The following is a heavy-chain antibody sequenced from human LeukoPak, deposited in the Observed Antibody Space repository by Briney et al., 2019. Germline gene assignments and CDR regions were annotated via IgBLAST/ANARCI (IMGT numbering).Heavy chain of an antibody. J-gene: IGHJ4*02. D-gene: IGHD6-6*01. V-gene: IGHV1-46*01. CDR2: INPSGGST. CDR3: ARDISGLYSSSPFDY. CDR1: GYTFTNYY. Sequence: GASVKVSCKASGYTFTNYYMHWVRQAPGQGLECMGIINPSGGSTSYAQNFQGRVTMTRDTSTSTAYMELRSLRSDDTAVYYCARDISGLYSSSPFDYWGQGTLVTVSS.